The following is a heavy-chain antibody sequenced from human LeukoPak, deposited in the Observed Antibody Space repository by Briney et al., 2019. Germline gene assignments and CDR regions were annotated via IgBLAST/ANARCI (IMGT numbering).Heavy chain of an antibody. J-gene: IGHJ2*01. CDR2: IGGSGGST. V-gene: IGHV3-23*01. D-gene: IGHD6-13*01. CDR1: GFTFSSYA. Sequence: GGSLRLSCAASGFTFSSYAMSWVRQAPGKGLEWVSAIGGSGGSTYYADSVKGRFTISRDNSKNTLYLQMNNLRAEDTAVYYCAKTAGIAAAITYWYFDLWGRGTLVTVSS. CDR3: AKTAGIAAAITYWYFDL.